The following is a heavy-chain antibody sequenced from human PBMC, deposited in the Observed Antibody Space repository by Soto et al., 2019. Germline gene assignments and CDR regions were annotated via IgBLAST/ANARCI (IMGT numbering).Heavy chain of an antibody. J-gene: IGHJ4*02. CDR3: TKDREFTYYDLWSGYYAFDS. CDR1: GFTFISYA. V-gene: IGHV3-23*01. CDR2: ISSVGGST. Sequence: EVHLLESGGGLVLPGVSLRLSCAGSGFTFISYAMSWVRQAPGKGLEWVSAISSVGGSTYYADSVKGRFIISSDNSENTLYLQVNSLRAEATAIYYCTKDREFTYYDLWSGYYAFDSWGQGTLVTVSS. D-gene: IGHD3-3*01.